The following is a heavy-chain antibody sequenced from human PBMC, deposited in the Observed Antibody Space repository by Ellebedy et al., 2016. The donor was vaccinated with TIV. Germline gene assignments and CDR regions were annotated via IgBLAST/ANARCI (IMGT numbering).Heavy chain of an antibody. V-gene: IGHV3-23*01. J-gene: IGHJ4*02. D-gene: IGHD1-14*01. CDR1: GFTFSNYA. Sequence: GESLKISCAASGFTFSNYAMSWVRQAPGKGLEWVSGFGVSGDSTYYADSVKGRFTISRDNSKNTLYLQMNSLRADDTAIYYCARGKSGTYIHHAFDSWGQGTLVTVSS. CDR3: ARGKSGTYIHHAFDS. CDR2: FGVSGDST.